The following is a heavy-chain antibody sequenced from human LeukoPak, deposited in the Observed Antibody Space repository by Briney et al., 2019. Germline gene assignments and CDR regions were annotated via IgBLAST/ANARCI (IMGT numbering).Heavy chain of an antibody. J-gene: IGHJ4*02. CDR3: AGRCSSTSCYDIEFDY. D-gene: IGHD2-2*01. CDR2: IGSSSSYI. V-gene: IGHV3-21*01. CDR1: GFTFSSYS. Sequence: PGGSLRLSCAASGFTFSSYSMNWVRQAPGKGLEWVSSIGSSSSYIYYADSVKGRFTISRDNAKNSLYLQMSSLRAEDTAVYYCAGRCSSTSCYDIEFDYWGQGTLVTVSS.